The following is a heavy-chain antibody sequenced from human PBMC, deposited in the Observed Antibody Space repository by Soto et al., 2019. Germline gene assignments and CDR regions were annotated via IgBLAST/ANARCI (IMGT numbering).Heavy chain of an antibody. J-gene: IGHJ5*02. CDR1: GGSINSSSYF. V-gene: IGHV4-39*01. CDR2: IYYSGST. CDR3: ARHYSSGSRNWFDP. Sequence: XATLSLPCSVSGGSINSSSYFGGWVRQPPGKGLEWIGSIYYSGSTYYNPSLRSRVTISVDTSKNQFSLKLSSVTAADTAVFYCARHYSSGSRNWFDPWGQGTLVTVSS. D-gene: IGHD6-19*01.